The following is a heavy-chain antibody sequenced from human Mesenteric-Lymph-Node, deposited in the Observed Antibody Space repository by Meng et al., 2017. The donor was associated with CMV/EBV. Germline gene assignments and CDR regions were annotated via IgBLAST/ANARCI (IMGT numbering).Heavy chain of an antibody. CDR2: ISYDGSNK. D-gene: IGHD6-19*01. V-gene: IGHV3-30-3*01. Sequence: GESLKISCAASGFTFSSYAMHWVRQAPGKGLEWVAVISYDGSNKYYADSVKGRFTISRDNSKNTLYLQMNSLRAEDTAVYYCARDPEYSSGRDYYYYYGMDVWGQGTTVTVSS. CDR3: ARDPEYSSGRDYYYYYGMDV. CDR1: GFTFSSYA. J-gene: IGHJ6*02.